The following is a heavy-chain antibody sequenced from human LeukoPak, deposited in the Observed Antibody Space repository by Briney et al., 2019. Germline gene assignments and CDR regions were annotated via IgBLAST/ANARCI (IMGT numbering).Heavy chain of an antibody. CDR2: IRYDGSNK. J-gene: IGHJ6*03. V-gene: IGHV3-30*02. CDR3: AKVPLRYYYYMDV. Sequence: RGGSLRLSCAASGFTFSSYGMHWVRQAPGKGLEWVAFIRYDGSNKYYADSVKGRFTISRDNSKNTLYLQMNSLRAEDTAVYYCAKVPLRYYYYMDVWGKGTTVTVSS. CDR1: GFTFSSYG. D-gene: IGHD2-15*01.